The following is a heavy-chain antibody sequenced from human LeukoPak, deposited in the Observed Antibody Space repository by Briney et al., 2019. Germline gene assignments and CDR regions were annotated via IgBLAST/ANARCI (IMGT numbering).Heavy chain of an antibody. V-gene: IGHV5-51*01. J-gene: IGHJ4*02. CDR1: AYSFSSYW. CDR2: IYPGDSDT. Sequence: GEPLKISCKAFAYSFSSYWIGWVRQMPGKGLEWMGIIYPGDSDTRYSPSFQGQVTISADKSITTAYLQWSSLKASDTAMYYCARTISGSYYSASDYWGQGTLVTVSS. CDR3: ARTISGSYYSASDY. D-gene: IGHD1-26*01.